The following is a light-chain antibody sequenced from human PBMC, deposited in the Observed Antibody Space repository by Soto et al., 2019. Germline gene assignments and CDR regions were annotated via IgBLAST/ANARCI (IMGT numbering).Light chain of an antibody. CDR3: QQYGSSPPT. V-gene: IGKV3-20*01. J-gene: IGKJ1*01. Sequence: EIVLTQSPGTLSLSPGERATLSCRASQSVSSSYVAWYQQKPGQAPRLLIYEASIRAIVIPDRFSGSGSGTDFTLTISRLEPEDFAVDHCQQYGSSPPTFGQESKVEIK. CDR2: EAS. CDR1: QSVSSSY.